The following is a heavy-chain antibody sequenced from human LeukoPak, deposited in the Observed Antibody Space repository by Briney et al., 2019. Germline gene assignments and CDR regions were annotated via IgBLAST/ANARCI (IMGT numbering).Heavy chain of an antibody. V-gene: IGHV3-11*03. CDR2: ISNNNYA. CDR3: ARRRNYYGSADY. D-gene: IGHD3-10*01. CDR1: GFSFGDYY. Sequence: GGSLRLSCAASGFSFGDYYMTWIRQAPGKGLEWVSAISNNNYANYADSVRGRFTISRDNAKKSLYLQVNSLRAEDTAVYYCARRRNYYGSADYWGQGTLGTVSS. J-gene: IGHJ4*02.